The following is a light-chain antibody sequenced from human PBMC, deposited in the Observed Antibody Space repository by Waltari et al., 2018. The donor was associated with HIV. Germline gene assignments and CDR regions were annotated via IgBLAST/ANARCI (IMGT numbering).Light chain of an antibody. J-gene: IGLJ1*01. CDR2: DVY. Sequence: SALTQPASVSGSPGQSITISCTGTSSDVGAYDYVSWYQQHPGTVSKLLIYDVYNRPSRISTRFSGSKSGNTASLTISGLQAEDEADYYCASFTSGRLNVFGTGTKVTVL. CDR3: ASFTSGRLNV. CDR1: SSDVGAYDY. V-gene: IGLV2-14*03.